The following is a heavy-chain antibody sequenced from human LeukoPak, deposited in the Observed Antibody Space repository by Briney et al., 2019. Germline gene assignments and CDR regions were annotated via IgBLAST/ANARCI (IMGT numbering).Heavy chain of an antibody. V-gene: IGHV3-72*01. J-gene: IGHJ4*02. CDR1: GFSVSDHF. CDR3: TTDYRYLEWHSSFDY. CDR2: TSNKAQSYTT. D-gene: IGHD3-3*01. Sequence: GGSLRLSCAASGFSVSDHFMDWVRQAPGKGLEWVGRTSNKAQSYTTYYAASVKGRFTISRDDSKNSLYLQMNSLKTEDTAVYYCTTDYRYLEWHSSFDYWGQGTLVTVSS.